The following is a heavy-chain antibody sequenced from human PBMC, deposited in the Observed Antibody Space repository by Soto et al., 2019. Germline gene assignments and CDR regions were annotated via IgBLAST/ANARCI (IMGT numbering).Heavy chain of an antibody. CDR2: ISYDGSNK. D-gene: IGHD1-1*01. Sequence: QVQLVESGGGVVQPGRSLRLSCAASGFTFSSYGMHWVRQAPGKGLEWVAVISYDGSNKYYADSVKGRFTISRDNSKNTLYLQMNSLRAEDTAVYYCAKGRPQTGPSTGYGMDVWGQGTTVTVSS. J-gene: IGHJ6*02. V-gene: IGHV3-30*18. CDR3: AKGRPQTGPSTGYGMDV. CDR1: GFTFSSYG.